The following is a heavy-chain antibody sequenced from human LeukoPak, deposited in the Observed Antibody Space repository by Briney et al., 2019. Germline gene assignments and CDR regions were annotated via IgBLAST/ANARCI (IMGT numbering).Heavy chain of an antibody. CDR3: ARDPRNYYGSGSYLGY. CDR2: ISSNGGST. CDR1: GFTFSSYA. D-gene: IGHD3-10*01. Sequence: GGSLRLSCAASGFTFSSYAMHWVRQAPGKGLEYVSAISSNGGSTYYANSVKGRFTISRDNSKNTLYLQMGSLRAEDMAVYYCARDPRNYYGSGSYLGYWGQGTLVTASS. V-gene: IGHV3-64*01. J-gene: IGHJ4*02.